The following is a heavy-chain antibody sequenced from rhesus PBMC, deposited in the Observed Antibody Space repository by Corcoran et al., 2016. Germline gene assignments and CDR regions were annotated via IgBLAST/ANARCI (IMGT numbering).Heavy chain of an antibody. J-gene: IGHJ5-1*01. CDR3: TSDLAATTSRRFDV. Sequence: QVQLQESGPAVVKPSETLSLTCTVSGGSMTTSSWWCWIRQSPGKGLEWIGGVYGIGGGSDYSPFLKSRVSISMDTSKNQLSLKMTSVTAADTAVYYCTSDLAATTSRRFDVRGTGVLVTVSS. CDR2: VYGIGGGS. V-gene: IGHV4-93*02. CDR1: GGSMTTSSW. D-gene: IGHD1-20*01.